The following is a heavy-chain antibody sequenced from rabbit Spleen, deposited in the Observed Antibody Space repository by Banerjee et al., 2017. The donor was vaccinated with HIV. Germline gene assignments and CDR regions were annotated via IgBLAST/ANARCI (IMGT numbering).Heavy chain of an antibody. Sequence: QSLEESGGDLVKPGASLTLTCTASGFSFSSSDYMCWVRQAPGKGLEWIACIATGIDYPYYVNWAKGRFTISKASSTTVTLQITSLTVADTATYFCARDPAYASGSGSAIPYLGGQGTLVTVS. D-gene: IGHD1-1*01. CDR3: ARDPAYASGSGSAIPYL. CDR2: IATGIDYP. J-gene: IGHJ4*01. CDR1: GFSFSSSDY. V-gene: IGHV1S40*01.